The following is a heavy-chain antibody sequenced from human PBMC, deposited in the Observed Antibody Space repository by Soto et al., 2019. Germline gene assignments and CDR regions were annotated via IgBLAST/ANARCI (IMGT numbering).Heavy chain of an antibody. J-gene: IGHJ6*02. V-gene: IGHV4-4*07. D-gene: IGHD1-26*01. Sequence: QVQLQESGPGLVKPSETLSLTCTVSGGSISSYYWSWIRQPAGKGLEWIGRIYTSGSTNYNPSLKSRVTMSVDTSKNQFSLKLSSVTAADTAVYYCARDIVGATNIRYYYYYGMDVWGQGTTVTVSS. CDR2: IYTSGST. CDR3: ARDIVGATNIRYYYYYGMDV. CDR1: GGSISSYY.